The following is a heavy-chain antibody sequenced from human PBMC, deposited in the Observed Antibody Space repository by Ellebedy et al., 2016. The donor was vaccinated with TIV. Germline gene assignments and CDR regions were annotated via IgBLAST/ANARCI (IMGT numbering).Heavy chain of an antibody. J-gene: IGHJ4*02. V-gene: IGHV3-74*01. Sequence: GESLKISCETSGFAFTSHYMNWVRQVPGKGLVWVSRIARDGRTTDYPDSVKGRFTISRDDAKNMLYLDMRHLRDEDTAVYYCVREASIGGTVFFDHWGQGALVIVSS. CDR3: VREASIGGTVFFDH. CDR1: GFAFTSHY. CDR2: IARDGRTT. D-gene: IGHD3-16*01.